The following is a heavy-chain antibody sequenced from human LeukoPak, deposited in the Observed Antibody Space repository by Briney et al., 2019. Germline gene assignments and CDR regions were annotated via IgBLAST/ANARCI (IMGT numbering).Heavy chain of an antibody. J-gene: IGHJ4*02. V-gene: IGHV3-23*01. CDR2: ISSATGRT. CDR3: AKENAYTYGHYDY. CDR1: GFTFDSYA. Sequence: GGSLRLSCAASGFTFDSYAMNWVRQAPGKGLEWVSVISSATGRTYYADFVKGRFTISRDNSKNTLYLQMNSLRAEDTAVYYCAKENAYTYGHYDYWGKGTLVIVSS. D-gene: IGHD5-18*01.